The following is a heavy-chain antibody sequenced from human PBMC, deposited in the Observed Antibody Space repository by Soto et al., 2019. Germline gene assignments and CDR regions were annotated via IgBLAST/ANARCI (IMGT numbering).Heavy chain of an antibody. CDR3: ARVHVMVVAGSTFDY. CDR2: IYHGGTT. J-gene: IGHJ4*01. Sequence: SETLSVTCTVSVYSISSGSYWACIRQPPGKGPEWIASIYHGGTTFYNPSLKSRITISVDTSNNQFSLKLTSVTAADTAVYYCARVHVMVVAGSTFDYWGHGTLVTVS. V-gene: IGHV4-38-2*02. D-gene: IGHD6-19*01. CDR1: VYSISSGSY.